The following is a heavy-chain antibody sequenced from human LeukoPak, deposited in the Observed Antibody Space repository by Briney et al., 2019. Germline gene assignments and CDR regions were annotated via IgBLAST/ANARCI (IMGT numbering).Heavy chain of an antibody. V-gene: IGHV3-21*01. D-gene: IGHD6-13*01. CDR1: GFTFSSYS. J-gene: IGHJ4*02. Sequence: GGSLRLSCAASGFTFSSYSMNWVRQAPGKGLEWVSSISSSSSYIYYADSVKGRFTISRDNAKNSLYLQMNSLRAEDTAVYYCARGAASSSADFDYWGQGTLVTVSS. CDR3: ARGAASSSADFDY. CDR2: ISSSSSYI.